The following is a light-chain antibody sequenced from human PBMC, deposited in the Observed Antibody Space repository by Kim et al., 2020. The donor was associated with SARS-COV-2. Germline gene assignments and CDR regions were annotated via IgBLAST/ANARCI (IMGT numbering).Light chain of an antibody. CDR2: TAS. Sequence: AFVGDRVTITCRASQNIDAWLAWYQRKPGKAPKHLIYTASTLESGGPSRFSGRGSGTEFTLTISSLQPDDFATYYCQQYKTYPVTFGGGTKVDIK. CDR3: QQYKTYPVT. CDR1: QNIDAW. J-gene: IGKJ4*01. V-gene: IGKV1-5*03.